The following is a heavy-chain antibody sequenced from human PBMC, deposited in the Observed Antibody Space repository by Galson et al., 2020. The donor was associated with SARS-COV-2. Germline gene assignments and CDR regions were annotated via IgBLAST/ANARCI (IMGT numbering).Heavy chain of an antibody. CDR3: ARQGVTVICLLTVPGWFFDR. J-gene: IGHJ2*01. V-gene: IGHV4-38-2*01. CDR2: VYPSGSP. CDR1: GVSISTTNY. Sequence: SETLSLTCAVSGVSISTTNYWSWIRQAPGKGLEWHGSVYPSGSPSYNPSLKSRATISLDTSKNQFSLRRTSVTAADTALYDCARQGVTVICLLTVPGWFFDRWGRGTLVTVSS. D-gene: IGHD4-17*01.